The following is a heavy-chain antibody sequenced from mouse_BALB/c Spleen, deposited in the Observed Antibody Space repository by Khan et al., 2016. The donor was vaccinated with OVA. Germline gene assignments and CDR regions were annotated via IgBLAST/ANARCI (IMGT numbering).Heavy chain of an antibody. Sequence: EVKLLESGPGLVKPSQSLSLTCTVTGYSITSDYAWNWIRQFPGNKLEWMGYISYSGRTSYNPSLKSRISITRDTSKNKFFLQLNSVTTEDTATXYCARSVTITTVVATDFDYWGQGTTLTVSS. CDR3: ARSVTITTVVATDFDY. J-gene: IGHJ2*01. V-gene: IGHV3-2*02. CDR1: GYSITSDYA. CDR2: ISYSGRT. D-gene: IGHD1-1*01.